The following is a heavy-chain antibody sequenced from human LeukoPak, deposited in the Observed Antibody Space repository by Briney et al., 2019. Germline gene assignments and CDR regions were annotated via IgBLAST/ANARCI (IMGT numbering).Heavy chain of an antibody. V-gene: IGHV1-3*01. CDR3: ARVTEEYYYYYGMDV. CDR2: ISAGNGNT. Sequence: ASVKVSCKASGYTFTSYAIHWVRQAPGQRLEWMGWISAGNGNTKYSQNFQGRVTFISNTSATTAFMELSSLRSEDAAVYYCARVTEEYYYYYGMDVWGQGTTVTVSS. CDR1: GYTFTSYA. J-gene: IGHJ6*02.